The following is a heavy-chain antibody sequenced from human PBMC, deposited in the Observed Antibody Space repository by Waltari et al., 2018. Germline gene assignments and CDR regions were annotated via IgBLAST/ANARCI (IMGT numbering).Heavy chain of an antibody. Sequence: EVQLVESGGVVVQPGGSLRLSCAASGFTFDDYTMHWVRQAPGKGLEWVSLISWDGGSTYYADSVKGRFTISRDNSKNSLYLQMNSLRAGDTAIYYCAKHRPPMFRGVIEGYYFDYWGQGTLVTVSS. J-gene: IGHJ4*02. CDR3: AKHRPPMFRGVIEGYYFDY. V-gene: IGHV3-43*01. CDR2: ISWDGGST. CDR1: GFTFDDYT. D-gene: IGHD3-10*01.